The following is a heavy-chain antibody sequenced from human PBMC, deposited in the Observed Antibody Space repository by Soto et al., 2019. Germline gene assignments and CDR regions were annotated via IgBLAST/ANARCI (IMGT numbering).Heavy chain of an antibody. V-gene: IGHV3-30*18. CDR2: ISYDGSNK. D-gene: IGHD3-16*01. CDR1: GFTFSSFG. Sequence: GGSLRLSCAASGFTFSSFGMHWVRQAPGKGLEWVAVISYDGSNKYYADSVKGRFTISRDNSKNTLYLQMNSLRAEDTAVYYCAKDFHDGFFDYWGQGTLVTVSS. J-gene: IGHJ4*02. CDR3: AKDFHDGFFDY.